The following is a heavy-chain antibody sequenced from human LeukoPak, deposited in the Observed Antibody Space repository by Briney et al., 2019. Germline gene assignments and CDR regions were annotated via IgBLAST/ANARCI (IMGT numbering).Heavy chain of an antibody. CDR2: ISYDGSNK. CDR3: AGDPERKDAFDI. J-gene: IGHJ3*02. CDR1: GFTFSSYA. V-gene: IGHV3-30-3*01. D-gene: IGHD1-1*01. Sequence: GGSLRLSCAASGFTFSSYAMHWVRQAPGKGLEWVAVISYDGSNKYYADSVKGRFTISRDNSKNTLYLQMNSLRAEDTAVYYCAGDPERKDAFDIWGQGTIVTVSS.